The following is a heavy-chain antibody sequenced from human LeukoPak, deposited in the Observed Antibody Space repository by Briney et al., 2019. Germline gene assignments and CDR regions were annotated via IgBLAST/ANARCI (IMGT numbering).Heavy chain of an antibody. D-gene: IGHD3-10*01. CDR3: ARRYYYGSGSYYPFDY. CDR2: IYYSGST. J-gene: IGHJ4*02. V-gene: IGHV4-39*01. CDR1: GGSISSSSYY. Sequence: SETLSLTCTVSGGSISSSSYYWGWIRQPPGKGLEWIGSIYYSGSTYYNPSLKRRVTISVDTSKNQFSLKLSSVTAADTAVYYCARRYYYGSGSYYPFDYWGQGTLVTVSS.